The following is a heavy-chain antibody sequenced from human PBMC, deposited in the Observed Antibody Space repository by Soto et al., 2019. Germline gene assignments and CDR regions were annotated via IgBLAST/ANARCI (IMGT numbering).Heavy chain of an antibody. CDR2: VHPETGST. J-gene: IGHJ5*02. V-gene: IGHV1-8*02. D-gene: IGHD6-19*01. Sequence: QVQLVQSGAEVKKPGASVKVSCKGSGYSFRSYDITWVRQAPGQGLEWMGWVHPETGSTGYAQRFQGRVSMTSDTSRNTTYMELSDLRVDDTAVYYCAIVRVAADWLDACGQGTLVTVSS. CDR1: GYSFRSYD. CDR3: AIVRVAADWLDA.